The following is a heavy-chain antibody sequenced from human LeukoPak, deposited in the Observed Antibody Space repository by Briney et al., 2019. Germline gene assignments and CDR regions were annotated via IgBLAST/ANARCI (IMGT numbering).Heavy chain of an antibody. CDR2: IYSDNT. D-gene: IGHD4/OR15-4a*01. Sequence: GGSLRLSCTVSGFTVTSNSMSWVRQAPGKGLEWVSFIYSDNTHYSDSVKGRFTISRDNSKNTLYLQMNSLRAEDTAVYYCARRAGAYSHPYDYWGQGTLVTVSS. CDR1: GFTVTSNS. J-gene: IGHJ4*02. CDR3: ARRAGAYSHPYDY. V-gene: IGHV3-53*01.